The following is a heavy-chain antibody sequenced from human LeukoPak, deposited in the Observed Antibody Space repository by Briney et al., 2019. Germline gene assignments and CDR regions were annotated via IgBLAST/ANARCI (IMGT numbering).Heavy chain of an antibody. CDR2: IKSKIDGGTT. CDR3: TTEFGYSNY. Sequence: GGSLRLSCAASGFTFSNAWLSWVRQAPGKGLEWVSRIKSKIDGGTTDYAAPVKGRFTISRDESKNMLYLQMTSLKTEDTAVYYCTTEFGYSNYWGQGTLVTVSS. J-gene: IGHJ4*02. V-gene: IGHV3-15*01. CDR1: GFTFSNAW. D-gene: IGHD3-22*01.